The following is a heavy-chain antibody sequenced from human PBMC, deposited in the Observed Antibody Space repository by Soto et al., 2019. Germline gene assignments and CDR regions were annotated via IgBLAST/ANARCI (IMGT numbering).Heavy chain of an antibody. CDR2: MNPDSGNT. V-gene: IGHV1-8*01. D-gene: IGHD5-18*01. CDR1: GYTFTSYD. J-gene: IGHJ6*02. Sequence: ASVKVSCKASGYTFTSYDINWVRQATGQGLEWMGWMNPDSGNTGYAQKFQERVTMTRDISTSTAYMELSSLTSEDTAVYYCAATTWMQASHYAMDVWGQGTTVT. CDR3: AATTWMQASHYAMDV.